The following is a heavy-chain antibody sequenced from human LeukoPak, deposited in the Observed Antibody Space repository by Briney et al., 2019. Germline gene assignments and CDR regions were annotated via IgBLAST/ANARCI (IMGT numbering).Heavy chain of an antibody. D-gene: IGHD2-2*01. Sequence: GASVKVSCKASGYTFTSYGISWVRQAPGQGLEWMGWISAYNGNTNYAQKLQGRVTMTTDTSTSTAYMELRSLRSDDTAVYYCAREGKYCSSTSCPYEYDYWGQGTLVTVSS. CDR1: GYTFTSYG. CDR3: AREGKYCSSTSCPYEYDY. CDR2: ISAYNGNT. V-gene: IGHV1-18*01. J-gene: IGHJ4*02.